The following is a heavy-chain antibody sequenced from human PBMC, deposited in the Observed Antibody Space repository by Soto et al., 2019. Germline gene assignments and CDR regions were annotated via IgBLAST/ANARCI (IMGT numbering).Heavy chain of an antibody. CDR3: ARVSLTPLRLIDYFDY. J-gene: IGHJ4*02. CDR1: GFTFSSYW. V-gene: IGHV3-74*01. Sequence: PGGSLRLSCAASGFTFSSYWMHWVRQAPGKGLVWVSRINSDGSSTSYADSVKGRFTISRDNAKNTLYLQMNSLRAEDTAVYYCARVSLTPLRLIDYFDYWGQGTLVTVSS. CDR2: INSDGSST. D-gene: IGHD4-17*01.